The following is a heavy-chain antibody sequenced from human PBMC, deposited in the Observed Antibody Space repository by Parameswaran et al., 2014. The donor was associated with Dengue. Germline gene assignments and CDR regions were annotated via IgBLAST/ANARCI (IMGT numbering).Heavy chain of an antibody. V-gene: IGHV4-30-4*01. CDR2: IYYSGST. D-gene: IGHD5-12*01. J-gene: IGHJ4*02. Sequence: WIRQPPGKGLEWIGYIYYSGSTYYNPSLKSRVTISVDTSKNQFSLKLSSVTAADTAVYYCARDQSGYSGYDFWGQGTLVTVSS. CDR3: ARDQSGYSGYDF.